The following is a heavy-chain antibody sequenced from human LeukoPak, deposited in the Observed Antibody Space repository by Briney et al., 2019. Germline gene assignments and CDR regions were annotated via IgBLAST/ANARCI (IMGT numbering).Heavy chain of an antibody. CDR3: TVRIPAADTY. D-gene: IGHD6-13*01. CDR1: GFTFSNAW. CDR2: IKSKTGGETT. V-gene: IGHV3-15*01. J-gene: IGHJ4*02. Sequence: KSGGSLRLSCAASGFTFSNAWMSWVRQVPGKGLEWVGRIKSKTGGETTDYAAPVKGRFTISRDDSKNTLYLQMNSLKAEDTAVYYCTVRIPAADTYWGQGTLVTVSS.